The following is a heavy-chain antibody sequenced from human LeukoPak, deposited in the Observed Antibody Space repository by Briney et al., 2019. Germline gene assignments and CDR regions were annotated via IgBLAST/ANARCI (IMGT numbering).Heavy chain of an antibody. V-gene: IGHV4-39*01. D-gene: IGHD2-21*01. CDR1: GDSISSTSYY. J-gene: IGHJ5*02. Sequence: PLETLSLTCTVSGDSISSTSYYWGWIRQPPGKGLEWIGSIYYSGNTYYNPSLKSRVIISVDTSKNQFSLKLSSVPAADTAVYYCARHRGVIAILSWFDPWGQGTLVTVSS. CDR3: ARHRGVIAILSWFDP. CDR2: IYYSGNT.